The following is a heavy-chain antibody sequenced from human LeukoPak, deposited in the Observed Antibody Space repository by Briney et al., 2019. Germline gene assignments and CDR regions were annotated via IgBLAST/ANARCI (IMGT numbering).Heavy chain of an antibody. CDR3: ARASGGGSYSDGMDV. Sequence: ASVKVSCKASGYTFTSYYMHWVRQAPGQGLEWMGIINPSGGSTSYAQKFQGRVTMTRDTSISTAYMELSSLRSDDTAVYYCARASGGGSYSDGMDVWGQGTTVTVSS. J-gene: IGHJ6*02. CDR2: INPSGGST. CDR1: GYTFTSYY. V-gene: IGHV1-46*01. D-gene: IGHD1-26*01.